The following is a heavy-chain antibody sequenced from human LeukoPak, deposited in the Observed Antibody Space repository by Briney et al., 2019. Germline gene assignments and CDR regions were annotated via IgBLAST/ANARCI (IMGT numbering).Heavy chain of an antibody. CDR1: GGSISGYF. CDR2: IHGSGST. D-gene: IGHD2-8*01. V-gene: IGHV4-4*07. CDR3: ARGAVTNDFQH. Sequence: PSETLSLTCTVSGGSISGYFWSWVRQPAGEGLEWMGRIHGSGSTNFNPSLNSRVTLSLDMSKNQICLKLSSVTAADTAVYYCARGAVTNDFQHWGQGTLVTVSS. J-gene: IGHJ1*01.